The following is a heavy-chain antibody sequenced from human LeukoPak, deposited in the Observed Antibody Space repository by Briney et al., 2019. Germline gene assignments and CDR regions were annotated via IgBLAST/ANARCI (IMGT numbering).Heavy chain of an antibody. CDR1: GGSVSGYY. D-gene: IGHD2-15*01. CDR3: ARIHRYGSGGACYVLDN. Sequence: SETLSLTCVVSGGSVSGYYWGWIRQPPGRGLEWIGYVYYSGSTNYNPSFKSRITISVDTSRNQFSLQLSSVTAADTAVYYCARIHRYGSGGACYVLDNWGQGTLVAVSS. CDR2: VYYSGST. V-gene: IGHV4-59*02. J-gene: IGHJ4*02.